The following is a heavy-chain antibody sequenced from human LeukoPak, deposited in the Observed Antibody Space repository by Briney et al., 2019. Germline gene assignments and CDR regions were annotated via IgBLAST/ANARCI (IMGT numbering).Heavy chain of an antibody. V-gene: IGHV3-21*01. D-gene: IGHD6-19*01. Sequence: GGSLRLSCAASGFTFSSYSMNWVRQAPGKGLEWVSSISSSSSYIYYADSVKGRFTISRDNAKNSLYLQMNSLRAEDTAVYYCARAGYSSGWGPYYYYYMDVWGKGTTVTVSS. CDR1: GFTFSSYS. CDR3: ARAGYSSGWGPYYYYYMDV. CDR2: ISSSSSYI. J-gene: IGHJ6*03.